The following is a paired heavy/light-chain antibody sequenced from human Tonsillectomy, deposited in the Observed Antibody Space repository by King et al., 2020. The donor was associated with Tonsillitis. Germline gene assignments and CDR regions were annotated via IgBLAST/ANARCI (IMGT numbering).Light chain of an antibody. J-gene: IGLJ3*02. CDR2: GDN. CDR3: ATWDDSLNAWV. Sequence: QSVLTQPPSASGTPGQRVTISCSGSSSNIETNSVKWYQHLPGTAPKPLIYGDNQRPSGVPDRFSASKSGTSASLAISGLQSEDEADYYCATWDDSLNAWVFGGGTKLTVL. V-gene: IGLV1-44*01. CDR1: SSNIETNS.
Heavy chain of an antibody. CDR1: GGSINSNPFY. D-gene: IGHD3-3*01. CDR2: FYYTGST. CDR3: ASVTDDFWAGYSFSDY. J-gene: IGHJ4*02. V-gene: IGHV4-39*01. Sequence: QLQLRESGPRLVKPSDTLSLTCTVSGGSINSNPFYWGWIRQPPGKGLEWIASFYYTGSTYYTPSLKSRVTISVDTSKNQFSLNLASVTAADTAVYYCASVTDDFWAGYSFSDYWGQGTLVTVSS.